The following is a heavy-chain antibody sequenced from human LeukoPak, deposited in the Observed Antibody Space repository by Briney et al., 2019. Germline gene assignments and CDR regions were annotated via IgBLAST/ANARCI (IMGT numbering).Heavy chain of an antibody. Sequence: SETLSLTCTVSGYSISSGYYWGWIRQPPGKGLEWIGYIYYSGSTNYKPSLKSRVTISVDTSKNQFSLKLSTVTAADTAVYYCARGGYYGSGNDFRFDPWGQGTLVTVPS. J-gene: IGHJ5*02. CDR3: ARGGYYGSGNDFRFDP. CDR1: GYSISSGYY. CDR2: IYYSGST. D-gene: IGHD3-10*01. V-gene: IGHV4-61*01.